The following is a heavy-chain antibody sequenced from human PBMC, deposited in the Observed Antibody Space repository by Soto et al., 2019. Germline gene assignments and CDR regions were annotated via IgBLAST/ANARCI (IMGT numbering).Heavy chain of an antibody. Sequence: XSVKVSCKASGYTFTCYYMHWVRQAPGQGLEWMGWIDPNSGGTNYAQKFQGRVTMTRDTSISTAYMEVSRLRSDDTVVYYCARCLEVNYYFYYGVDVWGQGTMVTVSS. J-gene: IGHJ6*02. V-gene: IGHV1-2*02. CDR1: GYTFTCYY. D-gene: IGHD1-1*01. CDR2: IDPNSGGT. CDR3: ARCLEVNYYFYYGVDV.